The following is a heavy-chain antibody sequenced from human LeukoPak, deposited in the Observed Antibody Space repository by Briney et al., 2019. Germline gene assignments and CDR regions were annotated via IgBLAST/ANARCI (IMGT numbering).Heavy chain of an antibody. CDR2: IYYSGST. CDR3: AREAQLLRSGMDV. D-gene: IGHD2-2*01. J-gene: IGHJ6*02. Sequence: SETLSLTCTVSGGSISSYYWSWIRQPPGKGLEWFGYIYYSGSTNYNPSLKSRVTISVDTSKNQFSLKLSSVTAADTAVYYCAREAQLLRSGMDVWGQGTTVTVSS. CDR1: GGSISSYY. V-gene: IGHV4-59*01.